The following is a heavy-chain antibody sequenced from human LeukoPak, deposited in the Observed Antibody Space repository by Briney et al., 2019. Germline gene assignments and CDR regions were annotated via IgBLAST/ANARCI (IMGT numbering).Heavy chain of an antibody. V-gene: IGHV4-59*01. CDR1: GGSISSYY. J-gene: IGHJ5*02. CDR2: IYYSGST. Sequence: SETLSLTCTVSGGSISSYYWSWIRQPPGKGLEWIGYIYYSGSTNYNPSLKSRVTISVGTSKNQFSLKLSSVTAADTAVYYCARDGYNYGLDPWGQGTLVTVPS. CDR3: ARDGYNYGLDP. D-gene: IGHD5-24*01.